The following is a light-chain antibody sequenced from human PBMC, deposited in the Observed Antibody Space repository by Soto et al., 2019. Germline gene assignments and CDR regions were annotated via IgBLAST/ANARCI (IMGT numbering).Light chain of an antibody. Sequence: EIVLTQSPGTLSLSPGERATLSCRASQSFSSSYLAWYQQKPGQAPRLLIYETSSRATGIPDRFSGSGSQTDFTLTISRLEPEDFAVYYCQQYGNSPRTFGQATKVDIK. CDR2: ETS. V-gene: IGKV3-20*01. J-gene: IGKJ1*01. CDR1: QSFSSSY. CDR3: QQYGNSPRT.